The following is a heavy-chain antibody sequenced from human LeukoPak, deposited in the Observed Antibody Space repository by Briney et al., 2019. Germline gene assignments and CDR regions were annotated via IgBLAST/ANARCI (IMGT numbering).Heavy chain of an antibody. CDR3: ARGGHRQKEF. Sequence: GGSLRLSCAASGFTLSNFWMTWVRQSPGKGLEWVAIIKYDGGVKYYVDSVKGRFTISRDNANNSLYLQMSSLRAEDTAVYYCARGGHRQKEFWGQGTLVTVSS. J-gene: IGHJ4*02. V-gene: IGHV3-7*01. CDR2: IKYDGGVK. D-gene: IGHD3-10*01. CDR1: GFTLSNFW.